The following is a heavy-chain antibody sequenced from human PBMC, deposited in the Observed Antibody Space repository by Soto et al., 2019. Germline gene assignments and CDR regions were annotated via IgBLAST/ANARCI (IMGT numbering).Heavy chain of an antibody. V-gene: IGHV1-2*02. J-gene: IGHJ6*02. CDR1: GYTFTGYY. D-gene: IGHD2-2*02. CDR2: INPNSGGT. CDR3: ARDALRYTPWDGMDV. Sequence: QVQLVQSGAEVKKPGASVKVSCKASGYTFTGYYMHWVRQAPGQGLEWMGWINPNSGGTNYAQKFQGRVTMTRDTSISTAYMELSRLRSDDTAVYYCARDALRYTPWDGMDVWGQGTTVTVSS.